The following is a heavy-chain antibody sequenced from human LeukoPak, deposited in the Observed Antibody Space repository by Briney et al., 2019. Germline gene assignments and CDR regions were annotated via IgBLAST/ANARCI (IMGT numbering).Heavy chain of an antibody. V-gene: IGHV4-31*03. D-gene: IGHD2-21*02. CDR3: ARVPALCGGDCYWDDAFDI. J-gene: IGHJ3*02. CDR1: GGSISSGGYY. CDR2: IYYSGST. Sequence: PSETLSLTCTVSGGSISSGGYYWSWIRQHPGKGLEWIGYIYYSGSTYYNPSLKSRVTISVDTSKNQFSLKLSSVTAADTAVYYCARVPALCGGDCYWDDAFDIWGQGTMVTVSS.